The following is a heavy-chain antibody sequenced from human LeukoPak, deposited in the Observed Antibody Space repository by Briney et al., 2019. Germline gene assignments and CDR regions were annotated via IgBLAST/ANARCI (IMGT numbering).Heavy chain of an antibody. Sequence: SETLSLTCAVSGGSVSSGNYFWTWIRQPPGKELEWLGYIFYTGSTNYNPSLKSRVTISVDTSKNQFSLKLSSVTAADTAVYYCASHDYVWGSYHYWGQGTLVTVSS. CDR1: GGSVSSGNYF. J-gene: IGHJ4*02. D-gene: IGHD3-16*01. CDR2: IFYTGST. V-gene: IGHV4-61*01. CDR3: ASHDYVWGSYHY.